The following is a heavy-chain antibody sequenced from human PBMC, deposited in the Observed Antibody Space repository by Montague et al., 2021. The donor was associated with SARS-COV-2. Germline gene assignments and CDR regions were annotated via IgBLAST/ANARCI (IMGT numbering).Heavy chain of an antibody. Sequence: YLRLSCPASRFTFSDFWMNWVRQAPGKGLEWVADIKHDGSEKSYVDSVKGRFTISRDNAKNSLYLQMNSLRAEDTAVYYCARGSTGWYAIFGHYGMDVWGQGTTVTVSS. CDR3: ARGSTGWYAIFGHYGMDV. CDR1: RFTFSDFW. CDR2: IKHDGSEK. D-gene: IGHD6-19*01. J-gene: IGHJ6*02. V-gene: IGHV3-7*01.